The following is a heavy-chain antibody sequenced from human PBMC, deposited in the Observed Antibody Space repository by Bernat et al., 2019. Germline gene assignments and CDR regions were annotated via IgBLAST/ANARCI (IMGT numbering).Heavy chain of an antibody. J-gene: IGHJ3*02. CDR2: INHSGST. CDR3: ARTSLVLIWFGEVKKDAFDI. Sequence: QAQLQQWGAGLLKPSETLSLTCAVYGGSFSGYYWSWIRQPPGTGLEWIGEINHSGSTNYNPSLKGRVNISGDTSKTQFSLKLSYLPADDTAVYYSARTSLVLIWFGEVKKDAFDIWGQGTMVTVSS. D-gene: IGHD3-10*01. CDR1: GGSFSGYY. V-gene: IGHV4-34*01.